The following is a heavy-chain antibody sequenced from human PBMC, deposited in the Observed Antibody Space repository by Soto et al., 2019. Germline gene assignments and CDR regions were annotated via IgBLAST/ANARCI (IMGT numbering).Heavy chain of an antibody. CDR3: ARGISMIVEVQRDAPDKYYFDS. D-gene: IGHD3-22*01. Sequence: QVQLQQWGAGLLKPSESLSLTCAVYGGSFSGHYWSWIRQPPGKGLEWIGEINHSGSTSSNPSLKRRVTISVDTSKNQFSLKLNSVTAADTAVYYCARGISMIVEVQRDAPDKYYFDSWGQGTLVTVSS. J-gene: IGHJ4*02. CDR2: INHSGST. CDR1: GGSFSGHY. V-gene: IGHV4-34*01.